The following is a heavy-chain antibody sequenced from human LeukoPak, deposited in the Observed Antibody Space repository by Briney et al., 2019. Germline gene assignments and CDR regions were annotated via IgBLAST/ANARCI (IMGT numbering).Heavy chain of an antibody. CDR2: IYYSGST. Sequence: KASETLSLTCTVSGGSISSYYWSWIRQPPGKGLEWIGYIYYSGSTNYNPSLKSRVTISVDTSKNQFSLKLSSVTAADTAVYYCARYGGDYYGMDVWGQGTTVTVSS. CDR1: GGSISSYY. J-gene: IGHJ6*02. D-gene: IGHD4-23*01. CDR3: ARYGGDYYGMDV. V-gene: IGHV4-59*01.